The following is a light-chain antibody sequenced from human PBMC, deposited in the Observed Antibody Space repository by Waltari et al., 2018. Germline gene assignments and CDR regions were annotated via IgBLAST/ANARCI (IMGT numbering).Light chain of an antibody. CDR3: AAWDDSLNGPV. J-gene: IGLJ3*02. CDR2: ANN. Sequence: QSVLTQPPSASGTPGPRVTISCSGSRSNVGRNPPNWYQQLPGTAPKLLIYANNQRPSGVPDRFSGSKSGTSASLAISGLQSEDEADYYCAAWDDSLNGPVFGGGTKLTVL. CDR1: RSNVGRNP. V-gene: IGLV1-44*01.